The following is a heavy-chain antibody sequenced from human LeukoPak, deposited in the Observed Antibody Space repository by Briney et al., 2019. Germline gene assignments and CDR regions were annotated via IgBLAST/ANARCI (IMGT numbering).Heavy chain of an antibody. V-gene: IGHV3-48*01. CDR3: ARVGADLAFDI. Sequence: GGSLRLSCAASGFTFSIYSMNWVRQAPGKGLEWVSYISSSSSTIYYADSVKGRFTISRDNAKNSLYLQMNSLRAEDTAVYYCARVGADLAFDIWGQGTMVTVSS. D-gene: IGHD1-26*01. CDR2: ISSSSSTI. J-gene: IGHJ3*02. CDR1: GFTFSIYS.